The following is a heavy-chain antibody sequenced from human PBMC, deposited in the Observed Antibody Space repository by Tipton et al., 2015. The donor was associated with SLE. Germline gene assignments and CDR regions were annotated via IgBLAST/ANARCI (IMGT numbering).Heavy chain of an antibody. CDR3: ARIPGIAAAGSTFDI. J-gene: IGHJ3*02. D-gene: IGHD6-13*01. CDR2: IYYSGST. Sequence: TLSLTCTVSGGSISSSSYYWSWIRQPPGKGLEWIGSIYYSGSTNYNPSLKSRVTISVDTSKNQFSLKLSSVTAADTAVYYCARIPGIAAAGSTFDIRGQGTMVTVSS. V-gene: IGHV4-39*07. CDR1: GGSISSSSYY.